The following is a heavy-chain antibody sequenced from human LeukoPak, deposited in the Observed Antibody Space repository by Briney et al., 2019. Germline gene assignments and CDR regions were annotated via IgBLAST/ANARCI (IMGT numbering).Heavy chain of an antibody. D-gene: IGHD5-24*01. V-gene: IGHV4-59*08. Sequence: SETLSLTCAVYGGTFSGYYWSWIRQPPGKGLEWIGCIYYSGSTSYNPSLKSRVTILVDTSKNQFSLKLSSVTAADTAVYYCARHERDASLDHALDIWGQGTMVTVSS. CDR2: IYYSGST. J-gene: IGHJ3*02. CDR1: GGTFSGYY. CDR3: ARHERDASLDHALDI.